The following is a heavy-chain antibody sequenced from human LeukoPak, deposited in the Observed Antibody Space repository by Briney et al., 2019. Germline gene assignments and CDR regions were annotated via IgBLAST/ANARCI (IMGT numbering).Heavy chain of an antibody. D-gene: IGHD1-1*01. Sequence: GASVKVSCKASGYTFTHYRLHWVQQAHGQGLEWMGWVNPDSGGTNYQQNFQGRVTMTRDTSISTVYMELSRLRSDDTAVYYCARENWYSDYWGQGTLVAVSS. CDR3: ARENWYSDY. CDR2: VNPDSGGT. CDR1: GYTFTHYR. J-gene: IGHJ4*02. V-gene: IGHV1-2*02.